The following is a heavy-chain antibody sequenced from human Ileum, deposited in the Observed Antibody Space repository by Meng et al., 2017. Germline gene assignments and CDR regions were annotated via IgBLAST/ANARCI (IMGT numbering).Heavy chain of an antibody. V-gene: IGHV4-34*01. Sequence: QVQLQQWGALLLKPPVTLSPTCGVYGASFSANYWTWVRQPPGKGLEWVWEINHGGRTNYNPSLKSRVSISVDTTRNQFSLNLNSVTAADTAVYYCASARWDYWGQGTLVTVSS. J-gene: IGHJ4*02. CDR2: INHGGRT. CDR3: ASARWDY. D-gene: IGHD4-23*01. CDR1: GASFSANY.